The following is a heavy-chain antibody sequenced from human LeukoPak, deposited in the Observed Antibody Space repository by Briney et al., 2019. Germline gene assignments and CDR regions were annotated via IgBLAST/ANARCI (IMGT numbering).Heavy chain of an antibody. CDR2: IYPGDSDT. CDR1: GYSFTSYW. V-gene: IGHV5-51*01. CDR3: ARRGYCSSTSCYSYWFDP. D-gene: IGHD2-2*01. J-gene: IGHJ5*02. Sequence: GASLKISCKGSGYSFTSYWIGWVRQMPGKGLEWMGIIYPGDSDTRYSPSFQGQVTISADKSISTAYLQWSSLKASDTAMYYCARRGYCSSTSCYSYWFDPWGQGTLVTVSS.